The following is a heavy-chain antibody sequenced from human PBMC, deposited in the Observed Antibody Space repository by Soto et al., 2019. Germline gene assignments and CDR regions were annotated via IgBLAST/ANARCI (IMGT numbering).Heavy chain of an antibody. CDR2: IYYSGST. CDR3: ARAPTSIIRGVGYSDH. J-gene: IGHJ4*02. D-gene: IGHD3-10*01. Sequence: PSGTISLSRTVSDGSIHNYYGGWIRQPPGKGLEWIGYIYYSGSTNYNPSLKSRVTISVDTSKNQFSLKLSSVTAADTAVYYCARAPTSIIRGVGYSDHWGQGTLVTVSS. V-gene: IGHV4-59*01. CDR1: DGSIHNYY.